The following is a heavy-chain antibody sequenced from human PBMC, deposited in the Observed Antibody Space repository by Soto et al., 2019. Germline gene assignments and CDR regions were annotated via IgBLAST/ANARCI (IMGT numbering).Heavy chain of an antibody. CDR1: GFTFKNYG. Sequence: GGSLRLSCVGSGFTFKNYGRHWVRQAPGKGLEWLAVVSYDGTKTMYTDSVKGRISISRDNARNTLFLQMDSLTAEDTALYYCARELRSYSGAYSDHWGQGTPVTVYS. J-gene: IGHJ4*02. V-gene: IGHV3-33*05. CDR2: VSYDGTKT. D-gene: IGHD1-26*01. CDR3: ARELRSYSGAYSDH.